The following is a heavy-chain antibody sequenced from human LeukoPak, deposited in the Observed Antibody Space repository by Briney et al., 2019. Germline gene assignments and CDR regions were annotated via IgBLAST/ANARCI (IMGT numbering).Heavy chain of an antibody. D-gene: IGHD3-22*01. V-gene: IGHV1-69*05. J-gene: IGHJ5*02. Sequence: SVKVSCKASGGTLRSHAIRRVPKAPGPRPEWVGGIIPIFGTANYAQKFQGRVTITTDESTSTAYMELGSLRSEDTAVYYCARDSPLYYYDSSRPGLDPWGQGTLVTVSS. CDR1: GGTLRSHA. CDR3: ARDSPLYYYDSSRPGLDP. CDR2: IIPIFGTA.